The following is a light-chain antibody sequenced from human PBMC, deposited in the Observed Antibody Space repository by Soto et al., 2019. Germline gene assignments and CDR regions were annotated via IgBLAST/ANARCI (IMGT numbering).Light chain of an antibody. Sequence: QSVLTQPASVSGSPGQSITISCPGTTSDVSIYNYVSWYQQPPGKAPKLMIYGVSNRPSGVSNRFSGAKSGHTASLTISGLQVEDEADYYCCSYTSSTNYVFGPGTKVTVL. V-gene: IGLV2-14*01. CDR1: TSDVSIYNY. CDR3: CSYTSSTNYV. CDR2: GVS. J-gene: IGLJ1*01.